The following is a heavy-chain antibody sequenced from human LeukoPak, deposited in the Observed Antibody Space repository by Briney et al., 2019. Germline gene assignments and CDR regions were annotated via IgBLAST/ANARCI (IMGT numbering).Heavy chain of an antibody. V-gene: IGHV4-30-4*01. Sequence: TSETLSLTCTVSGVSISSGGYYWRWIRQPPGKGLEWIAYMYYSGSTYYNPSLKSRVTMSADTSKNQLSLKLSSVTAADTAVYYCARPYYYDSRIDPWGQGILVTVSS. CDR3: ARPYYYDSRIDP. CDR1: GVSISSGGYY. CDR2: MYYSGST. D-gene: IGHD3-22*01. J-gene: IGHJ5*02.